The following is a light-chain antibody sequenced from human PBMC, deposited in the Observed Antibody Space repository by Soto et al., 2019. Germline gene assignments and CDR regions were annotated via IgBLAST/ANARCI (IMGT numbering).Light chain of an antibody. J-gene: IGKJ1*01. CDR3: QQYFSSPWA. V-gene: IGKV3-20*01. CDR2: GAS. Sequence: EIVLSHSPGTLSLSPGERASLSCRAIQSVSSSDLAWYQQKPGQAPRLLIYGASSRATGIPDRFSGSGSGTDFTLTISGLEPEDFAVYYCQQYFSSPWAFGQGAKVDIK. CDR1: QSVSSSD.